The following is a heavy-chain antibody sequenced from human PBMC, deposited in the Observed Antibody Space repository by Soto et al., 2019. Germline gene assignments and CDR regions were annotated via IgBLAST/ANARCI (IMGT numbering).Heavy chain of an antibody. D-gene: IGHD2-21*02. V-gene: IGHV1-3*01. CDR1: GYTFTSYA. CDR3: ARSIVVVTAADH. Sequence: QVQLVQSGAEVKKPGASVKVSCKASGYTFTSYAMHWVRQAPGQRLEWMGWINVGNGNTKYSQKFQGRVTITRDTSASTAYMELSSLRSEDTAVYYCARSIVVVTAADHWGQGTLVTVSS. CDR2: INVGNGNT. J-gene: IGHJ4*02.